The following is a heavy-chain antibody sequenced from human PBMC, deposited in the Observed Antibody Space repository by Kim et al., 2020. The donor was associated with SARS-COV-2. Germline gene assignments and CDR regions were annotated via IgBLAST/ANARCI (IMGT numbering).Heavy chain of an antibody. V-gene: IGHV3-23*05. CDR1: GFTFRTYA. Sequence: GGSLRLSCVASGFTFRTYAMSWVRQAPGGGLECVSTISNTEITHADSVKGRFTISRDDSWDILYLQMSSLRVEDTAIYYCAREPFGSGNDYWGQGTLVT. D-gene: IGHD3-10*01. J-gene: IGHJ4*02. CDR3: AREPFGSGNDY. CDR2: ISNTEIT.